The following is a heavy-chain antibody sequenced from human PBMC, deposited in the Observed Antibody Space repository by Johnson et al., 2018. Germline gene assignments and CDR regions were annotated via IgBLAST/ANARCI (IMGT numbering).Heavy chain of an antibody. CDR2: IYYSGST. D-gene: IGHD2-8*01. J-gene: IGHJ3*02. CDR1: GGSISSYY. Sequence: QVQLQESGPGLVKPSETLSLTCTVSGGSISSYYWSWIRQPPGKGLEWIGYIYYSGSTNYNPSLKSRVTISVDTSKNQFSLKLSSVTAADPAVYYCASREAFTKGAFDIWGQGAMVTVSS. V-gene: IGHV4-59*01. CDR3: ASREAFTKGAFDI.